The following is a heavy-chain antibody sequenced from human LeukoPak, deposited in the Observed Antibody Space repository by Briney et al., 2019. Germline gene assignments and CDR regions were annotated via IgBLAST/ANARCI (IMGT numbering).Heavy chain of an antibody. V-gene: IGHV1-8*02. J-gene: IGHJ4*02. CDR2: MNPNSGNT. D-gene: IGHD3-10*01. CDR1: GYTFTSYA. Sequence: ASVKVSCKASGYTFTSYAMGWVRQATGQGLEWMGWMNPNSGNTGYAQKFQGRVTMTRNTSISTAYMELSSLRSEDTAVYYCARDIGWFGEFTFDYWGQGTLVTVSS. CDR3: ARDIGWFGEFTFDY.